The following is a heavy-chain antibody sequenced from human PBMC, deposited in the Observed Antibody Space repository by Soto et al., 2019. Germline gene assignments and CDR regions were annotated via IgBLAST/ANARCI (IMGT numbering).Heavy chain of an antibody. D-gene: IGHD3-22*01. Sequence: PGESLKSSGKTSGYSFTFANYWIGWVRQMPGKGLEWMGIISPHDSNTRYSPSFQGQVTISADKSLSTAYLQWNTLRASDTAMYYCARRTYDSGFLDYFDYSGEVTPVPLSP. CDR2: ISPHDSNT. CDR3: ARRTYDSGFLDYFDY. CDR1: GYSFTFANYW. V-gene: IGHV5-51*01. J-gene: IGHJ4*02.